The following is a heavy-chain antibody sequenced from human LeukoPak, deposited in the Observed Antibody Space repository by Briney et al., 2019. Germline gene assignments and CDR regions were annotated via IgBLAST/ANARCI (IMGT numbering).Heavy chain of an antibody. CDR1: DGSISSHY. D-gene: IGHD2-21*02. CDR2: IYYSGNT. CDR3: ARAYCGGDCSHPYYYYYYMDV. V-gene: IGHV4-59*11. Sequence: KPSETLSLTCTVSDGSISSHYWGWIRQPPGRGLEWIGYIYYSGNTNYNASLKSRVTISADTSKNQFSLILRSVTAADTAVYYCARAYCGGDCSHPYYYYYYMDVWGKGTTVTVSS. J-gene: IGHJ6*03.